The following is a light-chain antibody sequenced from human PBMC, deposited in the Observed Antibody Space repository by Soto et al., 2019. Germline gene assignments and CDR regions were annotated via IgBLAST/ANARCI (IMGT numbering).Light chain of an antibody. V-gene: IGLV1-51*01. CDR2: DTN. Sequence: QSVLTQPPSVSAAPGQKVTISCSGSGSNIGENYVSWYQQLPGTAPKLLIYDTNKRPSGIPDRFSGSKSGTSATLGITGLQTGDEADYYCATWDSSLSGVVFGSGTKVTVL. CDR1: GSNIGENY. CDR3: ATWDSSLSGVV. J-gene: IGLJ1*01.